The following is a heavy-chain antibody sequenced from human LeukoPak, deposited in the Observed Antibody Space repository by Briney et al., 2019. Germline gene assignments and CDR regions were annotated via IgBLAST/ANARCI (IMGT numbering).Heavy chain of an antibody. D-gene: IGHD1-26*01. CDR1: GGTFSSYA. CDR2: IIPIFGTA. V-gene: IGHV1-69*13. Sequence: ASVKVSCKASGGTFSSYAISWVRQAPGQGLEWMGGIIPIFGTANYAQKFQGRVTITADESTSTAYMELSSLRSEDTAVYYCATDRNSGKYYDYWGQGTLVTVSS. CDR3: ATDRNSGKYYDY. J-gene: IGHJ4*02.